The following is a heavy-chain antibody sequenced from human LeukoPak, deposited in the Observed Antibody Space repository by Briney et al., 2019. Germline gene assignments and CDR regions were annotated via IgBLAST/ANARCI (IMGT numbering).Heavy chain of an antibody. V-gene: IGHV3-9*01. CDR1: GFTFDDYA. D-gene: IGHD5-12*01. J-gene: IGHJ4*02. Sequence: GGSLRLSCAVSGFTFDDYAMHWVRQVPGKGLEWVSGINWNSDSIGYADSVRGRFTTSRDNAKNSLYLQMNSLRAEDTAFYYCAINGGGDSGYGNFDYWGQGTLVTVSS. CDR2: INWNSDSI. CDR3: AINGGGDSGYGNFDY.